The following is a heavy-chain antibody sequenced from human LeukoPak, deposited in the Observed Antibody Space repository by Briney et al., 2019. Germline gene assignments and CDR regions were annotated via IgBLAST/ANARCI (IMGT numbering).Heavy chain of an antibody. V-gene: IGHV3-20*04. CDR2: INWNGGST. J-gene: IGHJ2*01. D-gene: IGHD6-13*01. CDR1: GFTFDDYG. CDR3: AREGVSSNWDNWYFDL. Sequence: GGSLRLSCAASGFTFDDYGMSWVRQAPGKGLEWVSGINWNGGSTGYADSVKGRFTISRDNAKNSLYLQMNSLTAGDTAVYYCAREGVSSNWDNWYFDLWGRGTLVTVSS.